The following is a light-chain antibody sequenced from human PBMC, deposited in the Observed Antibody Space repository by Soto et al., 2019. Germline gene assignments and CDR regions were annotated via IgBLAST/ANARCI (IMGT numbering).Light chain of an antibody. CDR1: RSDVGGYNY. Sequence: QSALTQPASVSGSPGQSITISCTGTRSDVGGYNYVSWYQQHPGKAPKLMIYEVSKRPSGVPDRFSGSKSGNTASLTVSGLQAEDEADYYCSSYAGSNNFVFGTGTKLTVL. V-gene: IGLV2-8*01. CDR2: EVS. J-gene: IGLJ1*01. CDR3: SSYAGSNNFV.